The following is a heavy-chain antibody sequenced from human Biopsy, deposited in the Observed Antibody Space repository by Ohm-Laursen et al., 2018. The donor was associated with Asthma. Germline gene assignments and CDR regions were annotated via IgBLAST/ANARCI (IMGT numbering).Heavy chain of an antibody. Sequence: GASVKVSCKPLGGTFNTYVIGWVRQALGQGLEWMGGINSVFGTTTYPQKFQDRVTITADDSTSTVYMELSSLRSEDTAVYYCARKAGSCISRTCYSLDFWGQGTLVTVSS. J-gene: IGHJ4*02. CDR3: ARKAGSCISRTCYSLDF. CDR1: GGTFNTYV. CDR2: INSVFGTT. V-gene: IGHV1-69*13. D-gene: IGHD2-2*01.